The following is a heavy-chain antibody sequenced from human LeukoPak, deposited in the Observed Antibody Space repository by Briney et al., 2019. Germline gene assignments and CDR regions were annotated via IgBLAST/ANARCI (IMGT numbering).Heavy chain of an antibody. V-gene: IGHV3-30-3*01. J-gene: IGHJ4*02. CDR1: GFTFSSYA. Sequence: GGSLRLSCAASGFTFSSYAMHWVRQAPGKGLEWVAVISYDGSNKYYADSVKGRFTISRDNSKNTLYLQMNSLRAEDTAVYYCARDPPLYYYDSSGTWRGDYWGQGTLVTVSS. CDR3: ARDPPLYYYDSSGTWRGDY. D-gene: IGHD3-22*01. CDR2: ISYDGSNK.